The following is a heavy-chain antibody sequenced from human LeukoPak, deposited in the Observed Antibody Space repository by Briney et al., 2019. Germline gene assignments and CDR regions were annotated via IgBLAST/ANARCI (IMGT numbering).Heavy chain of an antibody. V-gene: IGHV3-48*04. D-gene: IGHD2-2*01. CDR1: GFTFSSYS. Sequence: GGSLRLSCAASGFTFSSYSMTWVRQAPGKGLEWVSYINSSSSTKYYADSVKGRFTISRDNAKNSLYLQMNSLRAEDTAVYYCARPQGTSTRNWFDPWGQGTLVTVSS. CDR2: INSSSSTK. J-gene: IGHJ5*02. CDR3: ARPQGTSTRNWFDP.